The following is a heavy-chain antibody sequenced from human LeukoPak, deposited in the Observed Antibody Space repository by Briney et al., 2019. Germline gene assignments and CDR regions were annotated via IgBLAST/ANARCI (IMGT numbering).Heavy chain of an antibody. J-gene: IGHJ4*02. CDR1: GYTFISFY. D-gene: IGHD1-20*01. Sequence: ASVKVSCKASGYTFISFYMHWVRQAPGQGLEWMGVINPSGGSTAYAQQFQGRVTMTRDTSTSTVYMELSSLRSEETAVYYCARHSLIGTTPFDYWGQGTLVTVSS. CDR2: INPSGGST. CDR3: ARHSLIGTTPFDY. V-gene: IGHV1-46*01.